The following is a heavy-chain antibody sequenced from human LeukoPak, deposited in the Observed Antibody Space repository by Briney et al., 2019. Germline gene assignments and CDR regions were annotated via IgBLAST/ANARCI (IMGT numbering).Heavy chain of an antibody. CDR1: GFTVSSYY. J-gene: IGHJ5*02. V-gene: IGHV3-66*01. Sequence: PGGSLRLSCAPSGFTVSSYYMSWVRQAPGKGLEWVSLIYSGGSTYYADSVKDRFTISRDSSKNTLYLQMNSLRAEDTAVYYCARDLTAQNWFDPWGQGTLVTVSS. CDR2: IYSGGST. CDR3: ARDLTAQNWFDP.